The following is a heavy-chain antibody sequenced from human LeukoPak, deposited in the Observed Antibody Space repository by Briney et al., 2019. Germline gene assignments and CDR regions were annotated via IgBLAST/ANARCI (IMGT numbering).Heavy chain of an antibody. J-gene: IGHJ4*02. CDR2: INHSGST. CDR3: ARFRDDFWSGYYSDY. V-gene: IGHV4-34*01. CDR1: GGSSSGYY. D-gene: IGHD3-3*01. Sequence: SETLSLTCAVYGGSSSGYYWSWIRQPPGKGLEWIGEINHSGSTNYNPSLKSRVTISVDTSKNQFSLKLSSVTAADTAVYYCARFRDDFWSGYYSDYWGQGTLVTVSS.